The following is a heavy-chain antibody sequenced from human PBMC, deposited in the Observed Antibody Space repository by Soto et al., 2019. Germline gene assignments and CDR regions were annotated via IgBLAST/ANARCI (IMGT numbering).Heavy chain of an antibody. CDR3: VRPGEGGYSYGFDF. D-gene: IGHD3-10*01. Sequence: PGGSLRLSCAASGFTFNDYYMSWIRQAPGKGLEWVAYISSSGSTIHYADSLKGRFTISRDNAKNLVDLHMNSLRAEDTAVYYCVRPGEGGYSYGFDFWGQGTQVTVSS. CDR1: GFTFNDYY. CDR2: ISSSGSTI. J-gene: IGHJ4*02. V-gene: IGHV3-11*01.